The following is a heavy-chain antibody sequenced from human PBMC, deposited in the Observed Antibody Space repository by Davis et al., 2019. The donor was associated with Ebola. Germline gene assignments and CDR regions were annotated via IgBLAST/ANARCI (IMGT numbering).Heavy chain of an antibody. CDR3: ARTSIVGTTTTASDI. D-gene: IGHD1-26*01. CDR1: GYTFKNSA. J-gene: IGHJ3*02. CDR2: ISAYNGNT. Sequence: ASVKVSCKASGYTFKNSAISWVRQAPGQGLEWMGWISAYNGNTAYAQILQGRVTMTTNTSTGTAYMELRSLRSDDTAVYFCARTSIVGTTTTASDIWGQGTMVTVSS. V-gene: IGHV1-18*01.